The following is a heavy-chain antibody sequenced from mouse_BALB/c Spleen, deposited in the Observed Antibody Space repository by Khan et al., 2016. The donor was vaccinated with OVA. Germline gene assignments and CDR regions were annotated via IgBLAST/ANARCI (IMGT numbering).Heavy chain of an antibody. Sequence: EVELVESGGDLVKPEGSLKLSCAASGFTFGTYGMSWVRQTPDKRLEWVATISSGGSYTYYPDSVQGRFTISRDNAKNTLYLQMSSLKSEETAMFYCARLAYYYDSEGFAYWGQGTLVTVSA. J-gene: IGHJ3*01. CDR3: ARLAYYYDSEGFAY. CDR2: ISSGGSYT. CDR1: GFTFGTYG. V-gene: IGHV5-6*01. D-gene: IGHD1-1*01.